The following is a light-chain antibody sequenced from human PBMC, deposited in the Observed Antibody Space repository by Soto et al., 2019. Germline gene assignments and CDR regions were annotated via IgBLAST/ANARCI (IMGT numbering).Light chain of an antibody. CDR2: YAS. CDR1: QSVSSY. V-gene: IGKV3-11*01. CDR3: QQRSNWPPIT. J-gene: IGKJ5*01. Sequence: EIVLTQSPATLSLSPGERATLSCRASQSVSSYLAWYQQKPGQAPRLLIYYASNRATGIPARFSGSGSGTDFTLTISSLEPEDFAVYYCQQRSNWPPITFGQGTRLEMK.